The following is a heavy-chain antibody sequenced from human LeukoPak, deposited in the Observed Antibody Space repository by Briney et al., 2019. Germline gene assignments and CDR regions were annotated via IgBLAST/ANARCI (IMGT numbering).Heavy chain of an antibody. J-gene: IGHJ5*02. CDR3: AREAYYYDSSGYYYWFDP. V-gene: IGHV3-23*01. CDR1: GFTFSSRA. Sequence: PGGSLRLSCAASGFTFSSRAMNWVRQAPGKGLEWVSAISGSGGSTYYADSVKGRFTISRDNSKNTLYLQMNSLRAEDTAVYYCAREAYYYDSSGYYYWFDPWGQGTLVTVSS. CDR2: ISGSGGST. D-gene: IGHD3-22*01.